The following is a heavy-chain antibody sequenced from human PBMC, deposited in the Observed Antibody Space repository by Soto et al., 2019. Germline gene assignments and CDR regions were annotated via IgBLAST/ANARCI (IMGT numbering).Heavy chain of an antibody. CDR1: GGSISSYY. Sequence: SSETLSLTCTVSGGSISSYYWSWIRQPPGKGLEWIRYIYYSGSTNYNPSLKSRVTISVDTSKNQFSLKLSSVTAADTAVYYCARSREIYCSGGSCYSYYYYYMDAWGQGTTVTVSS. CDR3: ARSREIYCSGGSCYSYYYYYMDA. CDR2: IYYSGST. D-gene: IGHD2-15*01. V-gene: IGHV4-59*08. J-gene: IGHJ6*03.